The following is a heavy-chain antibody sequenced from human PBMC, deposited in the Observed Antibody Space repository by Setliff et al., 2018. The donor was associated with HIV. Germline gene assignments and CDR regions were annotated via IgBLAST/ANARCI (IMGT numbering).Heavy chain of an antibody. Sequence: ASVKVSCKGSGGSLSNYVISWVRRAPGQGLEWMGWISAYNGNTDYAQKLQGRVTLTTDTSTSTAYMELRSLRSDDTAVYYCARDPPSSGWYRADYWGQGTLVTVSS. D-gene: IGHD6-19*01. V-gene: IGHV1-18*01. J-gene: IGHJ4*02. CDR1: GGSLSNYV. CDR2: ISAYNGNT. CDR3: ARDPPSSGWYRADY.